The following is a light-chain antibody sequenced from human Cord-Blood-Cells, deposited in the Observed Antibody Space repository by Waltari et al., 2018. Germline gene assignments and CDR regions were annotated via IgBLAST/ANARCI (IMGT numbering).Light chain of an antibody. CDR3: CSYAGSSTYV. Sequence: QSALTQPASVSGSPGQSITISCTGTSSDVGSYNLVSWYQQHPGKAPKLMIYEGSKRPSGVSNRFSGSNSGNTASLTFSGLEAEDEADYYCCSYAGSSTYVFGTGTKVTVL. CDR2: EGS. CDR1: SSDVGSYNL. V-gene: IGLV2-23*01. J-gene: IGLJ1*01.